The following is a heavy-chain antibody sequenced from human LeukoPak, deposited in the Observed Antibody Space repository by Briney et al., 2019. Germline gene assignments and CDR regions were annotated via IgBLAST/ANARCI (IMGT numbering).Heavy chain of an antibody. CDR2: IYYSVST. CDR1: GGSISSYY. D-gene: IGHD1-26*01. V-gene: IGHV4-59*01. J-gene: IGHJ3*02. Sequence: PSETLSLTCTVSGGSISSYYWSWIRQPPGKGLEWIGYIYYSVSTNYNRSLKRRVTISVDTSKHHSPPKLSSVTAADPAVYHCARGGWSDYNESDPFDIWGQGTMVTVSS. CDR3: ARGGWSDYNESDPFDI.